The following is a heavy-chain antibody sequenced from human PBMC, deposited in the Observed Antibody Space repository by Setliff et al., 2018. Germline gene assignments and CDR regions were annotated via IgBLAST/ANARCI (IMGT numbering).Heavy chain of an antibody. J-gene: IGHJ4*02. Sequence: LSLTCIVSADSMNNNFWTWIRRPPRKGLEWIGYIYPDGTTNYNPSLKSRMTISLDMSKNQFSLTLRSGTAADTAMYYCARGINSVSWTPKYWGRGTLVTVSS. CDR3: ARGINSVSWTPKY. V-gene: IGHV4-4*08. D-gene: IGHD6-13*01. CDR2: IYPDGTT. CDR1: ADSMNNNF.